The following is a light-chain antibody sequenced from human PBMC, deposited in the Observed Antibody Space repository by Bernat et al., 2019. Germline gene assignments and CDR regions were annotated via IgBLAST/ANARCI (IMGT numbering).Light chain of an antibody. CDR3: LQYNTYST. CDR1: QRISGW. CDR2: EAS. V-gene: IGKV1-5*03. Sequence: DIQMTQSPSTLSASIGDRVTITCRASQRISGWLAWYQQKPGKAPKLLIYEASTLETDVPSRFSGSGSGTEFTLTISSLQPDDFATYYCLQYNTYSTFGQVTKVEVK. J-gene: IGKJ1*01.